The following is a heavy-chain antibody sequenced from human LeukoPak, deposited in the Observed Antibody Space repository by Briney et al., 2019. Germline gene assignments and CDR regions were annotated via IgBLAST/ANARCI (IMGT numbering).Heavy chain of an antibody. D-gene: IGHD4-17*01. CDR1: GFTFNGYS. CDR3: ARNRGDPSYFDY. J-gene: IGHJ4*02. V-gene: IGHV3-21*01. Sequence: GWSLRLSCTASGFTFNGYSMNWVRQAPGKGLEWVSSISTSSSYIYYADSVKGRLTISRNNPKNSLYLQMNSLRAEDTAVYYCARNRGDPSYFDYWGQGTLVTVSS. CDR2: ISTSSSYI.